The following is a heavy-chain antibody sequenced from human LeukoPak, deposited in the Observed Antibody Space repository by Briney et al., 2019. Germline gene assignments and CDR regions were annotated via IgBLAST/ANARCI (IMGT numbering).Heavy chain of an antibody. CDR1: GGSFSGYY. J-gene: IGHJ6*02. V-gene: IGHV4-34*01. CDR2: INHSGST. Sequence: SETLSLTCAVYGGSFSGYYWSWIRQPPGKGLEWIGEINHSGSTNYNPSLKSRVNPSLKSRVTISVDTSGNEFSLKLSSVTAADTAVYYCARKGYGSGTYPLGMDVWGQGTTVTVSS. D-gene: IGHD3-10*01. CDR3: ARKGYGSGTYPLGMDV.